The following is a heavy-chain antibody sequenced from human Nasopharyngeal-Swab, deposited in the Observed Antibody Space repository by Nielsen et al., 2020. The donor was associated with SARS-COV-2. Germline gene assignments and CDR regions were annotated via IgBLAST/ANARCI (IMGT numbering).Heavy chain of an antibody. D-gene: IGHD5-12*01. CDR2: ISYDGSNK. J-gene: IGHJ6*03. V-gene: IGHV3-30*18. Sequence: WGALRLSCAASGFTFSSDGMHWVRQAPGKGLEGEAVISYDGSNKYYADSVKGRFTISRDNSKNTLYLQMNSLRAEDTAVYYCAKDGRVDIVATGYYYYYYMDVWGKGTTVTVSS. CDR1: GFTFSSDG. CDR3: AKDGRVDIVATGYYYYYYMDV.